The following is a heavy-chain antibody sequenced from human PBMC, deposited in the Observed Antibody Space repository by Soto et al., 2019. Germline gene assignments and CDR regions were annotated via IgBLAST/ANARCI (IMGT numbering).Heavy chain of an antibody. Sequence: SAGSLRLFCAASGFTFSTESMSWVRQAPGAGLEWVSVISGSGSSTYYEDSVKGRFTISRDNSKNTLYLQMNSLRAEDTAVYYCAKDDYYGSGSYYAPFDYWGQGTLVTVSS. CDR3: AKDDYYGSGSYYAPFDY. CDR2: ISGSGSST. J-gene: IGHJ4*02. D-gene: IGHD3-10*01. V-gene: IGHV3-23*01. CDR1: GFTFSTES.